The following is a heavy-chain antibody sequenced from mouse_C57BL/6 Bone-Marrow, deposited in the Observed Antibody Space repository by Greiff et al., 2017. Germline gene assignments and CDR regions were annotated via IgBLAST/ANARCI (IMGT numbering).Heavy chain of an antibody. CDR1: GFTFSDYG. Sequence: EVKLMESGGGLVQPGGSLKLSCAASGFTFSDYGMAWVRQATRKGPEWVGFISNLAYSIYYADTVTGRFTISREDAKNTLYLEMRSLRSEYTAMDYCARNPYYYAMDDWGQGTSVTVSS. CDR3: ARNPYYYAMDD. CDR2: ISNLAYSI. J-gene: IGHJ4*01. V-gene: IGHV5-15*01.